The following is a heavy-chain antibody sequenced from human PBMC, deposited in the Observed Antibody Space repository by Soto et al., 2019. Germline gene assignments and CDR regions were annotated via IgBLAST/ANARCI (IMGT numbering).Heavy chain of an antibody. CDR3: ARGYYYDSSGYFDAFDI. Sequence: GASVKVSCKASGGTFSSYAISWVRQAPGQGLEWMGGIIPIFGTANYAQKFQGRVTITADESTSTAYMELSSLRSEDTAVYYCARGYYYDSSGYFDAFDIWGQGTMVTV. CDR1: GGTFSSYA. D-gene: IGHD3-22*01. J-gene: IGHJ3*02. CDR2: IIPIFGTA. V-gene: IGHV1-69*13.